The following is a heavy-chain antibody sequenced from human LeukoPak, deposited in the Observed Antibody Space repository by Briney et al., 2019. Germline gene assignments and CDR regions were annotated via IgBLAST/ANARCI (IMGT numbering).Heavy chain of an antibody. Sequence: GGSLRLSCAASGFTFSSYDMHWVSQATGKGLEWVSAIGTAGDTYYPGSVKGRFTISRENAKNSLYLQMNSLRAEDTAVYYCARDYSSGWLNYYYYYGMDVWGQGTTVTVSS. V-gene: IGHV3-13*01. CDR2: IGTAGDT. CDR3: ARDYSSGWLNYYYYYGMDV. D-gene: IGHD6-19*01. J-gene: IGHJ6*02. CDR1: GFTFSSYD.